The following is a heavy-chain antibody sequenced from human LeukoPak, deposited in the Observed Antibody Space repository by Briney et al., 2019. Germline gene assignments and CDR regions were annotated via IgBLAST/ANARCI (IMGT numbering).Heavy chain of an antibody. V-gene: IGHV1-18*01. CDR3: ARYHDSSGYYYDASPDFDY. D-gene: IGHD3-22*01. CDR2: ISAYNSNT. J-gene: IGHJ4*02. Sequence: ASVEVSCKASGYTFTSYGISWVRQAPGQGLEWMGWISAYNSNTNYAQKLQGRVTMTTDTSTSTAYMELRSLRSDDTAVYYCARYHDSSGYYYDASPDFDYWGQGTLVTVSS. CDR1: GYTFTSYG.